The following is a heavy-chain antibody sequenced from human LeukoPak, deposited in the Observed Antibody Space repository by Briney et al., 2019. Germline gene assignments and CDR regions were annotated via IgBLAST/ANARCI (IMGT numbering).Heavy chain of an antibody. CDR3: ARGIAAAGGRWFDP. J-gene: IGHJ5*02. CDR2: INPNSGGT. Sequence: ASVKVSCKASGYTFTDYYMHWVRQAPGQGLEWMGLINPNSGGTNYAQQVQGRVTMTRDTSISTAYMELSNLRSDDTAVYYCARGIAAAGGRWFDPWGQGTLVTVSS. V-gene: IGHV1-2*02. CDR1: GYTFTDYY. D-gene: IGHD6-13*01.